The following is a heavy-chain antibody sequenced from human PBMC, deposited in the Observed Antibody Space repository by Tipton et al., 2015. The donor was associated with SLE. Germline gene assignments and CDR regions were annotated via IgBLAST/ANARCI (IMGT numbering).Heavy chain of an antibody. D-gene: IGHD6-13*01. V-gene: IGHV4-39*01. Sequence: TLSLTCTVPGDSISSGSYYWGWIRQPPGKGLEWIGTVYHSDSTYYNPSLKSRVTISVDTSKNHFSLKLNSVTAADTAVYYCARQIAAADAFDIWGQGTMVTVSS. CDR2: VYHSDST. J-gene: IGHJ3*02. CDR3: ARQIAAADAFDI. CDR1: GDSISSGSYY.